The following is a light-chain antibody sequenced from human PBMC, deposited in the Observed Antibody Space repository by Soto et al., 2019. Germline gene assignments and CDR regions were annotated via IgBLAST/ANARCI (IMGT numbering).Light chain of an antibody. CDR1: QSISTW. J-gene: IGKJ1*01. Sequence: DIQMTQSPSTLSASVGDRVTITCRASQSISTWLAWYQQKPGKAPNLLIYKASSLESGVPSRFSGSGSGTEFTLTISSLQPDDFATYYCQHYDGYSQTFGQGTKVEIK. V-gene: IGKV1-5*03. CDR3: QHYDGYSQT. CDR2: KAS.